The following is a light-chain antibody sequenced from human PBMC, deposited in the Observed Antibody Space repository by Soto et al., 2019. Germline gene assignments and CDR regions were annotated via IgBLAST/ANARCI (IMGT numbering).Light chain of an antibody. CDR2: EVT. J-gene: IGLJ1*01. CDR1: SSDVGGYDH. Sequence: QSALTQPPSASGSPGQSVTIPCTGTSSDVGGYDHVSWYQQHPGEAPKLIIYEVTKRPAGVPDRFSGSTSGNTASLTVSGLQADDEADYFCSSDAGNYNYVFGTGTKLTVL. CDR3: SSDAGNYNYV. V-gene: IGLV2-8*01.